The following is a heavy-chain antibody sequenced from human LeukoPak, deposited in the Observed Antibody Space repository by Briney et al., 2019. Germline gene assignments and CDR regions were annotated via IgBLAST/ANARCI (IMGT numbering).Heavy chain of an antibody. CDR3: AGDQRLEMATMKFDY. D-gene: IGHD5-24*01. Sequence: GASVKVSCKASGGTFSSYAISWVRQAPGQGLEWMGGIIPVFGTANYAQKFQGRVTITADESTSTAYMELSSLRSDATAVYYCAGDQRLEMATMKFDYWGQGTLVTVSS. V-gene: IGHV1-69*13. CDR2: IIPVFGTA. J-gene: IGHJ4*02. CDR1: GGTFSSYA.